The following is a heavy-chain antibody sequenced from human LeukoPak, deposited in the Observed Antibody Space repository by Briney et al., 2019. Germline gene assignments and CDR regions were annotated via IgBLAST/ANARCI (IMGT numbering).Heavy chain of an antibody. CDR3: ARGPHLNYGDYEFYYYYYGMDV. J-gene: IGHJ6*02. Sequence: ASVKVSCKASGYTFTSYGMSWVRQAPGQGLEWMGWISAYNGNTNYAQKLQGRVTMTTDTSTSTAYMELRSLRSDDTAVYYCARGPHLNYGDYEFYYYYYGMDVWGQGTTVTVSS. V-gene: IGHV1-18*01. D-gene: IGHD4-17*01. CDR2: ISAYNGNT. CDR1: GYTFTSYG.